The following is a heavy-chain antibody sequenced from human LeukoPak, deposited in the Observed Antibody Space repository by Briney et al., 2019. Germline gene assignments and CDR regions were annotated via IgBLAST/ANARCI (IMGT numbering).Heavy chain of an antibody. CDR1: AGFSSGYY. V-gene: IGHV4-34*01. CDR3: ARRSWGPMVRGVTSWFVP. J-gene: IGHJ5*02. CDR2: IKHSGST. D-gene: IGHD3-10*01. Sequence: PSGTLSRISAVDAGFSSGYYWIWIRQPPARGVEWSVEIKHSGSTNYNPSLKSRVTLTVDTSKNQFSLKLSSVAAADTGVYYCARRSWGPMVRGVTSWFVPWGEGTLVSVSS.